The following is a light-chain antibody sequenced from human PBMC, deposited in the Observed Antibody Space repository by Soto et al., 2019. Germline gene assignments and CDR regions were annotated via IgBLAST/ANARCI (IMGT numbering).Light chain of an antibody. J-gene: IGKJ2*01. Sequence: IQLTQSPSSLSASVGDRVTITCRASQGISSYLAWYQQKPEKAPKLLIYAASTLQSGVPSRFSGSGSGTDFTLTISSLQPEDFATYYCQQLNSYPPYTFGQGTKLEIK. CDR3: QQLNSYPPYT. CDR1: QGISSY. V-gene: IGKV1-9*01. CDR2: AAS.